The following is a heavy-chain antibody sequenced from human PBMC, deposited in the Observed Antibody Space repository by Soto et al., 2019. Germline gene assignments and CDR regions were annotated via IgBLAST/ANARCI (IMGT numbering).Heavy chain of an antibody. D-gene: IGHD3-10*01. CDR1: GFTFSNYG. CDR3: TKRNRNGSGSADY. Sequence: EVQLLESGGGLVQPGGSLRLSCAASGFTFSNYGMNWVRQAPGKGLEWVSTISESGGGTYYADSVKGRFTIHRDNSTNTLYLQMNSLRAADTAVYYCTKRNRNGSGSADYWGQGTLVTVSS. J-gene: IGHJ4*02. V-gene: IGHV3-23*01. CDR2: ISESGGGT.